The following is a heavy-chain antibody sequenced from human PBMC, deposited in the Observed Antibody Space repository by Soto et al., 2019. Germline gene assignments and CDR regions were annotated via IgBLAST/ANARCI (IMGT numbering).Heavy chain of an antibody. Sequence: PGGSLRLCCAASGFTFSSYEMNWVRQAPGKGLEWVSYISSSGSTIYYADSVKGRFTISRDNAKNSLYLQMNSLRAEDTAVYYCAQDPCSSTSCFDYWGQGTLVTVSS. V-gene: IGHV3-48*03. CDR2: ISSSGSTI. J-gene: IGHJ4*02. D-gene: IGHD2-2*01. CDR3: AQDPCSSTSCFDY. CDR1: GFTFSSYE.